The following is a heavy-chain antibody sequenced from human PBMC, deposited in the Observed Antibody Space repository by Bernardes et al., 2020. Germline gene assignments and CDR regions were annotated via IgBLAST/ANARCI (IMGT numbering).Heavy chain of an antibody. Sequence: ASVKVSCKASGFTFTTYAIHWVRQAPGQGLEWMGWINTNTENPTYAQGFTGRFVFSLDTSVSTAYLQISSLRAEDTAVYYCARNSGYEFDYWGQGTLVTVSS. V-gene: IGHV7-4-1*02. J-gene: IGHJ4*02. CDR3: ARNSGYEFDY. CDR1: GFTFTTYA. D-gene: IGHD5-12*01. CDR2: INTNTENP.